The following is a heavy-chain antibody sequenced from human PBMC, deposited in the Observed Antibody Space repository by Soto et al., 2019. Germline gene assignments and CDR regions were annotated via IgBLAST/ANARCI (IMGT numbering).Heavy chain of an antibody. CDR1: GFTFGDYA. CDR3: TRDRYYGSGSPNNYYYYYMDV. V-gene: IGHV3-49*03. D-gene: IGHD3-10*01. Sequence: GGSLRLSCTASGFTFGDYAMSWFRQAPGKGLEWVGFIRSKAYGGTTEYAASVKGRFTISRDDSKSIAYLQMNSLKTEDTAVYYCTRDRYYGSGSPNNYYYYYMDVWGKGTTVTVSS. J-gene: IGHJ6*03. CDR2: IRSKAYGGTT.